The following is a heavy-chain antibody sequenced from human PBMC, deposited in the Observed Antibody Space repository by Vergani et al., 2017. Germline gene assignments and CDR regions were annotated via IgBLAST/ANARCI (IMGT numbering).Heavy chain of an antibody. CDR2: IYHSGST. J-gene: IGHJ6*02. CDR3: ASFLTGTTIYYYYGMDG. V-gene: IGHV4-4*02. Sequence: QVQLQESGPGLVKPSGTLSLTCAVSGCSISSSNWWSWVRQPPGKGLEWIGEIYHSGSTNYNPSLKSRVTISVDKSKNQFSLKLSSVTAADTAVYYWASFLTGTTIYYYYGMDGWGQGSTVTVSS. D-gene: IGHD1-20*01. CDR1: GCSISSSNW.